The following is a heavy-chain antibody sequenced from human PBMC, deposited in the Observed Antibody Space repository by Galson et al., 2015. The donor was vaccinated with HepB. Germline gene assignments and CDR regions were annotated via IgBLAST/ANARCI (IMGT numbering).Heavy chain of an antibody. Sequence: SLRLSCAASGFTFSSYAMHWVRQAPGKGLEWVAVISYDGSNKYYADSVKGRFTISRDNSKNTLYLQMNSLRAEDTAVYYCAISDGDEERRYYYDSSLDYWGQGTLVTVSS. V-gene: IGHV3-30-3*01. CDR3: AISDGDEERRYYYDSSLDY. CDR2: ISYDGSNK. D-gene: IGHD3-22*01. J-gene: IGHJ4*02. CDR1: GFTFSSYA.